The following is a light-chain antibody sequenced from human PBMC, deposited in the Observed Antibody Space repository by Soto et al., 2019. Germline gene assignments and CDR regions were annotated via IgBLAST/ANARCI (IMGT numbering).Light chain of an antibody. Sequence: DIQMTQSQSSLSASVGARVTITCLASQNINSWLAWYQQKPGKAPKLLIYDASSLESGVPSRFSGSGSGTEFTLTISSLQPDDFATYYCQQYNSYPLTFGGGTKVDIK. CDR3: QQYNSYPLT. V-gene: IGKV1-5*01. CDR1: QNINSW. CDR2: DAS. J-gene: IGKJ4*01.